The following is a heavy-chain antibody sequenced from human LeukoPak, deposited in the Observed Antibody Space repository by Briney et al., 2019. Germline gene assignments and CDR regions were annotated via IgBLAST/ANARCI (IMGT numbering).Heavy chain of an antibody. J-gene: IGHJ4*02. D-gene: IGHD3-22*01. CDR2: INPSGGST. Sequence: ASVKVSCKASGYTFTSYYMHWVRQAPGQGLEWMGIINPSGGSTSYAQKFQGRVTTTRDTSTSTVYMELSSLRSEDTAVYYCAYTPHYYDSSGYYDYWGQGTLVTVSS. CDR3: AYTPHYYDSSGYYDY. V-gene: IGHV1-46*01. CDR1: GYTFTSYY.